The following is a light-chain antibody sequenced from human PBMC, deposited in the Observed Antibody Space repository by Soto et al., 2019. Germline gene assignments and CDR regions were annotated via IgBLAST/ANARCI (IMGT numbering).Light chain of an antibody. Sequence: QSVLTQPPSASGTPGQRVTISCSGSSSNIGSNTVNWYQQLPGTAPKLLIYFNNQRPSGVPDRFSGSKSGTSASLAISGLQSEDGADYYCAAWDDSLNGAVFGGGTQLTVL. V-gene: IGLV1-44*01. CDR2: FNN. J-gene: IGLJ7*01. CDR3: AAWDDSLNGAV. CDR1: SSNIGSNT.